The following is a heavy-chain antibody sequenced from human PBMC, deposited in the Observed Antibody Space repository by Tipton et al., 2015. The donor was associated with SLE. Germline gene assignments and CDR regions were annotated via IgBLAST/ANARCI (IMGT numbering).Heavy chain of an antibody. CDR1: GFTFNIHG. CDR3: AKLSGTVPVDY. D-gene: IGHD1-14*01. Sequence: SLRLSCAASGFTFNIHGMTWVRQAPGKGLEWVSAISSDTATYYADSVKGRFTISRDDSKNTLYLQMNSLRAEDTAVYYCAKLSGTVPVDYWGRGTLVTVSS. CDR2: ISSDTAT. J-gene: IGHJ4*02. V-gene: IGHV3-23*01.